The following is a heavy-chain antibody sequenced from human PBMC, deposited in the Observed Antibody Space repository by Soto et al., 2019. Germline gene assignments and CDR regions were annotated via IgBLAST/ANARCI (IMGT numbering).Heavy chain of an antibody. V-gene: IGHV3-23*01. CDR1: GFTFSTFD. CDR2: IRGSSGST. CDR3: VKGAWLDY. J-gene: IGHJ4*02. Sequence: EVQLLESGGGLVQPGGSLRLSCAASGFTFSTFDMTWVRQPPGKGLEWVSLIRGSSGSTYYPHPVKGRFTISKNISKNSLYLQMNSLRAEDTALYFCVKGAWLDYWGRGNMVTVSS.